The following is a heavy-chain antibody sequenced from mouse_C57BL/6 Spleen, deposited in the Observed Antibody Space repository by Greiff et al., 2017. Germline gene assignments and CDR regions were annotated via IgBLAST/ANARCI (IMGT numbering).Heavy chain of an antibody. J-gene: IGHJ1*03. V-gene: IGHV1-64*01. CDR3: ASSSDVGYFDV. CDR2: IHPNSGST. Sequence: QVQLQQPGAELVKPGASVKLSCKASGYTFTSYWMHWVKQRPGQGLEWIGMIHPNSGSTNYNEKFKSKATLTVDKSSSTAYMQLRSLTSEDSAVYCCASSSDVGYFDVWGTGATVTVSS. D-gene: IGHD1-1*01. CDR1: GYTFTSYW.